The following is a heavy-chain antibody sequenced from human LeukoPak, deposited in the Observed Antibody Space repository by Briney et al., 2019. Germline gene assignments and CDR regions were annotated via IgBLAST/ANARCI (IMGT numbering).Heavy chain of an antibody. Sequence: SETLSLTCTVSGGSISSYYWSWIRQPPGKGLEWIGYIYYSGSTNYNPSLKSRVTMSVDTSKNQFSLKLSSVTAADTAVYYCARDQDIVVVPAAMYPTYDAFDIWGQGTMVTVSS. CDR1: GGSISSYY. D-gene: IGHD2-2*01. CDR2: IYYSGST. CDR3: ARDQDIVVVPAAMYPTYDAFDI. V-gene: IGHV4-59*12. J-gene: IGHJ3*02.